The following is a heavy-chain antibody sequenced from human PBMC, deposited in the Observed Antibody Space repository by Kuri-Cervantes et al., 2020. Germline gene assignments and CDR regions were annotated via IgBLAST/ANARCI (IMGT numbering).Heavy chain of an antibody. CDR2: ISYDGSNK. J-gene: IGHJ3*02. D-gene: IGHD6-19*01. CDR3: AVGQWLDI. V-gene: IGHV3-30*01. CDR1: GFTFSSCA. Sequence: GGSLRLSCAASGFTFSSCAMHWVRQAPGKGLEWVAVISYDGSNKYYADSVKGRFTISRDNSKNTLYLQMNSPRAEDTAVYYCAVGQWLDIWGQGTMVTVSS.